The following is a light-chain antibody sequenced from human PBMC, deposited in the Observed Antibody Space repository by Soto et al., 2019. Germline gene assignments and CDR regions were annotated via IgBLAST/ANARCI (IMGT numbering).Light chain of an antibody. V-gene: IGLV2-8*01. CDR3: SSYAGSNIVV. CDR1: SSDVGGYNY. Sequence: QSALTQPPSASGSPGQSVTISCTGTSSDVGGYNYVSWYQQHPGKAPKLMIYEVSKRPSGVPDRFSGSKSGNTASLTVSGLQAEDEAEYYFSSYAGSNIVVFGGGTQLTVL. CDR2: EVS. J-gene: IGLJ2*01.